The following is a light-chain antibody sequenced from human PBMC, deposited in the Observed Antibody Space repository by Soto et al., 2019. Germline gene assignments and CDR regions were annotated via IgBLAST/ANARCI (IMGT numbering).Light chain of an antibody. CDR1: QSISSW. V-gene: IGKV1-5*03. CDR3: QQYNSYSQT. J-gene: IGKJ1*01. Sequence: DIQMTQSPSTLSASVGDRVTITCRASQSISSWLAWYQQKPGKAPKLLIYKASSLESGVPSRFSGSGSGTEFTLTISSLQPDDFATYYCQQYNSYSQTFGRGTKVELK. CDR2: KAS.